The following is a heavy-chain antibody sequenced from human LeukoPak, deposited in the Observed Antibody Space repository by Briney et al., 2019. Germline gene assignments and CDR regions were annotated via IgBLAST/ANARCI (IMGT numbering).Heavy chain of an antibody. V-gene: IGHV4-59*01. J-gene: IGHJ4*02. D-gene: IGHD6-13*01. CDR1: GDSISSYY. CDR2: IYYSGSP. Sequence: ETLSLTCSVSGDSISSYYWSWIRTPPGKGLEWIGNIYYSGSPNYNPSLKSRVTISLDTSENQFSLRLSSVTAADTAVYYCTRDRRAAGSIFDYWGQGTLVTVSS. CDR3: TRDRRAAGSIFDY.